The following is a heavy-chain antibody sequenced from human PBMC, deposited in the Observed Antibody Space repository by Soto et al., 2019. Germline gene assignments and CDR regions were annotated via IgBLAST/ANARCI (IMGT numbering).Heavy chain of an antibody. V-gene: IGHV1-69*13. CDR1: GGTFGSFA. CDR3: ARVRGSGTYSLYYFDY. J-gene: IGHJ4*02. Sequence: SVKVSCKASGGTFGSFAVSWLRQAPGQGPEWMGGIIPIHGTARYAQKFLGRVTITADASTRTVYMELSSLTSDDTAVYYCARVRGSGTYSLYYFDYWGQGTLVTVSS. D-gene: IGHD3-3*01. CDR2: IIPIHGTA.